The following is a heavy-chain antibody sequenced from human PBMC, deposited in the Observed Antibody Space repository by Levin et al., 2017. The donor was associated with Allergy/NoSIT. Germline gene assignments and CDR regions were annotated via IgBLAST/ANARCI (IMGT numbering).Heavy chain of an antibody. V-gene: IGHV3-74*01. Sequence: PGGSLRLSCAASGFTLSSYWMHWVRQAPGKGLVWVSRINSDGSSTSYADSVKDRFTISRDNAKNTLYLQMNSLRAEDTAVYYCARGLYYGSGSALFRRTYYYYYMDVWGKGTTVTVSS. CDR2: INSDGSST. D-gene: IGHD3-10*01. CDR3: ARGLYYGSGSALFRRTYYYYYMDV. CDR1: GFTLSSYW. J-gene: IGHJ6*03.